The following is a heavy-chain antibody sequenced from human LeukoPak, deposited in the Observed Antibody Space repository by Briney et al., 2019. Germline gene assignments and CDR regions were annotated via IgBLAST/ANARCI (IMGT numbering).Heavy chain of an antibody. D-gene: IGHD2-21*01. CDR2: INQDGRLT. J-gene: IGHJ3*02. Sequence: HPGGSLRLSCTASGFTFGDYPMSWVRQAPGKGLDWVANINQDGRLTSYTDSVRGRFTISRDNAKNSLYLQMSSLSAEDTAVYFCARDLDMVVNFDNTVHHYDAFDIWSQGTIVTVSS. V-gene: IGHV3-7*01. CDR3: ARDLDMVVNFDNTVHHYDAFDI. CDR1: GFTFGDYP.